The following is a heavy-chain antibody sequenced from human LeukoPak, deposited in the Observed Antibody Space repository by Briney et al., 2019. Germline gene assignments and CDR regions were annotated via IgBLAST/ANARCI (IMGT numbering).Heavy chain of an antibody. V-gene: IGHV3-48*01. CDR2: IGTSSTTI. Sequence: GGSLRLSCAASGFTFSKNWMTWVRQAPGKGLEWVSNIGTSSTTIYYADSVKGRFTISRDNAKNSLYLQMNSLRADDTAVYYCAKDVNSSGYYLGFDYWGQGTLVTVSS. D-gene: IGHD3-22*01. CDR1: GFTFSKNW. CDR3: AKDVNSSGYYLGFDY. J-gene: IGHJ4*02.